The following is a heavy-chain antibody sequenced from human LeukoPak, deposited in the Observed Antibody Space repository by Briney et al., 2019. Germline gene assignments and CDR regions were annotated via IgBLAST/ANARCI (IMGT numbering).Heavy chain of an antibody. CDR1: GYTFTSYG. J-gene: IGHJ6*02. CDR3: ARSSDSSGYYYYYYGMDV. Sequence: GASVKVSCKASGYTFTSYGISWVRQAPGQGLEWMGWISAYNGNTNYAQKLQGRVTITADESTSTAYMELSSLRSEDTAVYYCARSSDSSGYYYYYYGMDVWGQGTTVTVSS. CDR2: ISAYNGNT. D-gene: IGHD3-22*01. V-gene: IGHV1-18*01.